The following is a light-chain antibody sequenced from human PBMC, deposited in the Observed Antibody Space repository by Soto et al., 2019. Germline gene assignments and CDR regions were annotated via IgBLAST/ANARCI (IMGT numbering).Light chain of an antibody. J-gene: IGLJ1*01. CDR2: DVS. CDR3: SSYTSSSTYV. Sequence: QSVLTQPASVSGSPGQSITISCTGTSGDVGAYNYVSWYQQHPGKAPRLMIYDVSNRPSGVSNRFSGSKSGNTASLTISGLQAEDEADSFCSSYTSSSTYVFGTGTKVNVL. CDR1: SGDVGAYNY. V-gene: IGLV2-14*01.